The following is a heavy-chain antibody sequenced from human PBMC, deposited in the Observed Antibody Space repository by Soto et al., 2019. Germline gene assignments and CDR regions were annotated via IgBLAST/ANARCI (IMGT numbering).Heavy chain of an antibody. CDR3: ARVAGTFYWYFDL. D-gene: IGHD3-10*01. V-gene: IGHV4-30-4*01. J-gene: IGHJ2*01. CDR2: IYYSGST. CDR1: GGSISSGDYY. Sequence: QVPLQESGPGLVKPSQTLSLTCTVSGGSISSGDYYWSWIRQPPGKGLEWIGYIYYSGSTYYNPSLKSRVTISVDTSKNQFSLKLSSVTAADTAVYYCARVAGTFYWYFDLWGRGTRVTVSS.